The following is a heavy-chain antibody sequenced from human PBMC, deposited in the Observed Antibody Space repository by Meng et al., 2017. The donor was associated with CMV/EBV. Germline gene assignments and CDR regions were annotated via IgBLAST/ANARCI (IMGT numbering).Heavy chain of an antibody. CDR1: AFSFTTYA. J-gene: IGHJ4*02. Sequence: CVASAFSFTTYAMSWVRQAPGRGLEWVSSISRDGDDTYYAESVKGRFIVSRDNSKNTLYLQVNGLRAEDTAVYYCATLKWLNYFFEYWGQGTLVTVSS. CDR2: ISRDGDDT. CDR3: ATLKWLNYFFEY. V-gene: IGHV3-23*01. D-gene: IGHD5-24*01.